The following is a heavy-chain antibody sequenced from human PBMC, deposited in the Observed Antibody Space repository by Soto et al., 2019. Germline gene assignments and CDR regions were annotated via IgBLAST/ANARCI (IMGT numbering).Heavy chain of an antibody. CDR3: AKYCYSDVCFDH. CDR1: GFTFSSCS. D-gene: IGHD2-8*02. J-gene: IGHJ4*02. CDR2: ISGSGDTK. V-gene: IGHV3-48*02. Sequence: PGGSLRLSCASSGFTFSSCSMNWVRQAPGKGLEWVSFISGSGDTKYYADSVKGRFTISSDNAKNSLYLQMSSLRDEDTAVYYCAKYCYSDVCFDHWGQGTLVTVSS.